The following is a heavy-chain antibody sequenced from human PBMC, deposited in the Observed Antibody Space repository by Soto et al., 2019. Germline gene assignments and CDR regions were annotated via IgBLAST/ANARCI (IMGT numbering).Heavy chain of an antibody. CDR1: GFSLSTSGVG. Sequence: QITLKESGPTLVKPTQTLTLTCTFSGFSLSTSGVGVGWIRQPPGKALEWLALIYWDDDKRYSPSLKSRLTLTKDTSKNQVVLTMTNMDPVDTATYYCAHRPPDTAMVPLKDWYFDLWGRGTLVTVSS. CDR2: IYWDDDK. V-gene: IGHV2-5*02. CDR3: AHRPPDTAMVPLKDWYFDL. J-gene: IGHJ2*01. D-gene: IGHD5-18*01.